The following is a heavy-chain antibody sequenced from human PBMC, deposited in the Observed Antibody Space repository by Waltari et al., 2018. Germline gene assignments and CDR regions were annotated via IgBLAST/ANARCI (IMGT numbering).Heavy chain of an antibody. J-gene: IGHJ3*02. Sequence: QVQLVQSGAEVKKPGSSVKVSCKASGGTFSSYAISWVRQAPGQGLEGIGGIIPSLGTANYAQKFQGRVTMTADESTSTAYMELSSLRSEDTAVYYCARDGGFDAFDIWGQGTMVTVSS. CDR1: GGTFSSYA. CDR2: IIPSLGTA. V-gene: IGHV1-69*12. CDR3: ARDGGFDAFDI.